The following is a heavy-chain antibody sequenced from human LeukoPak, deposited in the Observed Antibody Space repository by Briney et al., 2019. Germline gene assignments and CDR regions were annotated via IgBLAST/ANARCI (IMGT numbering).Heavy chain of an antibody. CDR1: GFTFSSYA. CDR3: ATTVAGTADY. J-gene: IGHJ4*02. CDR2: ISASGGST. V-gene: IGHV3-23*01. D-gene: IGHD6-19*01. Sequence: GGSLRLSCAASGFTFSSYAMSWVRKAPGKGLEWVSGISASGGSTYYADSVKGRFTISRDNAKNSLYLQMNSLRAEDTAVYYCATTVAGTADYWGQGTLVTVSS.